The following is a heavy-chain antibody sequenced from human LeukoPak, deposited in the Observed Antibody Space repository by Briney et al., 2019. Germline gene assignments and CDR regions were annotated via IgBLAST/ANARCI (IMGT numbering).Heavy chain of an antibody. V-gene: IGHV3-7*01. J-gene: IGHJ4*02. D-gene: IGHD3-10*01. CDR1: GFSFGSYW. CDR2: IKQDGSVE. Sequence: GGSLRLPCAASGFSFGSYWMSWLRQAPGKGLEWVANIKQDGSVEYYVDSVKGRFTISRDNVKNSLCLQMNSLGDEDTAVYYCARDRGGGYFDYWGQGTLVTVSS. CDR3: ARDRGGGYFDY.